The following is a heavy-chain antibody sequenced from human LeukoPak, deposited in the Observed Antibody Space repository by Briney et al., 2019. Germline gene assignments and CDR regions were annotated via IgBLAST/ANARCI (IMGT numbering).Heavy chain of an antibody. Sequence: GASLKISCKGSGSSFTSYWIGWVRQLPGKGLEWMGIIYPGDSDTRYSPSFQGQVTISADKSISTSYLQWSSLKASDTAMYYCARRQAGVLDYWGQGTLVTVSS. D-gene: IGHD6-19*01. CDR1: GSSFTSYW. V-gene: IGHV5-51*01. CDR2: IYPGDSDT. J-gene: IGHJ4*02. CDR3: ARRQAGVLDY.